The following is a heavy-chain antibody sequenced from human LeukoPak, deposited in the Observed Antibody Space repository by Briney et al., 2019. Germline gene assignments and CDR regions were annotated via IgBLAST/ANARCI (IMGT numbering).Heavy chain of an antibody. Sequence: GGSLRLSCAASGFTFSSYAMSWVRQAPGKGLEWASAISGSGGSTYYADSVKGRFTISRDNSKNTLYLQMNSLRAEDTAVYYCAKARIAVVGLPRTDYWGQGTLVTVSS. D-gene: IGHD6-19*01. CDR2: ISGSGGST. J-gene: IGHJ4*02. V-gene: IGHV3-23*01. CDR1: GFTFSSYA. CDR3: AKARIAVVGLPRTDY.